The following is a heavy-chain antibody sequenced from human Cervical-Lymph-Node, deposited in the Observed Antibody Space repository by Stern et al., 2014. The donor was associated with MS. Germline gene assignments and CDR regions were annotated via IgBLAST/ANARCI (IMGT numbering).Heavy chain of an antibody. CDR3: ARGQTWNDGGLDY. CDR2: ITSIGSTI. CDR1: GFTFSDYY. J-gene: IGHJ4*02. D-gene: IGHD1-1*01. V-gene: IGHV3-11*01. Sequence: GQLVESGGGLVKPGGSLRLSCAASGFTFSDYYMSWIRQAPGKGLEWISYITSIGSTIYYADSVKGRFTISRDNAQNSLHLQMNSLRVEDTAVYYCARGQTWNDGGLDYWGQGTLVAVSS.